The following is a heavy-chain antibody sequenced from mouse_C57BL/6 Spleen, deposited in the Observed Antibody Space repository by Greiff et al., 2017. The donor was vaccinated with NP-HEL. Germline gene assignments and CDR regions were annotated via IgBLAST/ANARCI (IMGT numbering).Heavy chain of an antibody. D-gene: IGHD1-1*01. CDR3: TRDATTVVYWYFDV. J-gene: IGHJ1*03. Sequence: EVQRVESGEGLVKPGGSLKLSCAASGFTFSSYAMSWVRQTPEKRLEWVAYISSGGDYIYYADTVKGRFTISRDNARNTLYLQMSSLKSEDTAMYYCTRDATTVVYWYFDVWGTGTTVTVSS. CDR2: ISSGGDYI. CDR1: GFTFSSYA. V-gene: IGHV5-9-1*02.